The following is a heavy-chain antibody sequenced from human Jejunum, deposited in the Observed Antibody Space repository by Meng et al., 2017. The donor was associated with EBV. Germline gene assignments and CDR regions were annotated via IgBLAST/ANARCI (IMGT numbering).Heavy chain of an antibody. J-gene: IGHJ4*02. CDR2: IYYSGSA. CDR3: ARGAYFDY. CDR1: GGYMSSGGYS. V-gene: IGHV4-30-2*01. Sequence: QLSLQMLASGLVMPSQTLSPTCAVSGGYMSSGGYSWHWIRQPPEKGLQWIGYIYYSGSAFYNPSLKSRVTLSVDRSKNQFSLNLSSVTAADTAVYYCARGAYFDYWGQGTLVTVSS.